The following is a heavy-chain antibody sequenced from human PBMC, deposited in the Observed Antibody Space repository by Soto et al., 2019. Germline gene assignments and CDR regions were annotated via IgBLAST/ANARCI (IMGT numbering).Heavy chain of an antibody. Sequence: ASVEVSCKASGYTFPGYYMHWVRQAPGQGLEWMGWINPNSGGTNYAQKFQGRVTMTRDTSISTAYMELSRLRSDDTAVYYCSLSSGLTLPFDYWGQGTLVTVSS. CDR1: GYTFPGYY. D-gene: IGHD3-22*01. CDR3: SLSSGLTLPFDY. CDR2: INPNSGGT. J-gene: IGHJ4*02. V-gene: IGHV1-2*02.